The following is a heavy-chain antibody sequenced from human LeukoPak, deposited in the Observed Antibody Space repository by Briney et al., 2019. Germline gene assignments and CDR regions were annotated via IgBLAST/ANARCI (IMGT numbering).Heavy chain of an antibody. CDR3: AACYSGSYFGAFDI. D-gene: IGHD1-26*01. CDR1: GFTLTSSA. V-gene: IGHV1-58*02. CDR2: IVVGSGNT. Sequence: ASVKVSCKASGFTLTSSAMQGVRQARGQRLEWIGWIVVGSGNTNYAQKFQERVTITRDMSTSTAYMELSSLRSEDTAVYYCAACYSGSYFGAFDIWGQGTMVTVSS. J-gene: IGHJ3*02.